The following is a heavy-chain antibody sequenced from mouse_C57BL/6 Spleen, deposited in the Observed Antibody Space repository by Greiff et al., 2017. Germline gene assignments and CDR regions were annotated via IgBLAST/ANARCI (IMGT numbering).Heavy chain of an antibody. CDR1: GYSITSGYY. V-gene: IGHV3-6*01. Sequence: ESGPGLVKPSQSLSLTCSVTGYSITSGYYWNWIRQFPGNKLEWMGYISYDGSNNYNPSLKNRNSITRDTSKNQFFLKLNSVTTEDTATYYCARELHAYWGQGTLVTVSA. D-gene: IGHD1-1*01. J-gene: IGHJ3*01. CDR3: ARELHAY. CDR2: ISYDGSN.